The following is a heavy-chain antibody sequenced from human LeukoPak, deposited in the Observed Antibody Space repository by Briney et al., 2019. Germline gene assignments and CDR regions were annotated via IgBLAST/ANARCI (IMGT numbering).Heavy chain of an antibody. V-gene: IGHV3-23*01. CDR3: TKDGYSSYAWFDP. D-gene: IGHD6-13*01. CDR1: GFTFSSYA. CDR2: ISGGDSP. Sequence: PGGSLRLSCAASGFTFSSYAMIWVRQAPGKGPEWVAGISGGDSPYYADSVKGRFTVSRDNSKNKLFLQMDSLRVEDTAVYFCTKDGYSSYAWFDPWGQGTPVTVSS. J-gene: IGHJ5*02.